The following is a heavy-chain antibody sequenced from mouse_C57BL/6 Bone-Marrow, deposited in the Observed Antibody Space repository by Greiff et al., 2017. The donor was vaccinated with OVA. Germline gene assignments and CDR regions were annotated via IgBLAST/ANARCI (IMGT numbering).Heavy chain of an antibody. V-gene: IGHV5-15*04. CDR1: GFTFSDYG. CDR3: ARRYSAMDY. J-gene: IGHJ4*01. CDR2: ISNLAYSI. D-gene: IGHD2-1*01. Sequence: EVMLVESGGGLVQPGGSLKLSCAASGFTFSDYGMAWVRQAPRKGPEWVAFISNLAYSIYYADTVTGRFTISRENAKNTLYLEMSSLRSEDTAMYYCARRYSAMDYWGQGTSVTASS.